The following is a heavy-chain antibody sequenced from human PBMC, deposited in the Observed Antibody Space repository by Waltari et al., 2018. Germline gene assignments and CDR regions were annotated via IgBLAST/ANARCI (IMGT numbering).Heavy chain of an antibody. CDR2: IYSGGNT. CDR1: SSNY. Sequence: SSNYMSWVRQAPGKGLEWVSVIYSGGNTYYADSVKGRFTISRNSSKNTLYLQMNSLRAEDTAFYYCARSDYGDYGIDWGQGTLVTVSS. V-gene: IGHV3-53*01. CDR3: ARSDYGDYGID. J-gene: IGHJ4*02. D-gene: IGHD4-17*01.